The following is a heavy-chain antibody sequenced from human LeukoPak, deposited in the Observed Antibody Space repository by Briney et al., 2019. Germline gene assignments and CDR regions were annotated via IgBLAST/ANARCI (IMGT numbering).Heavy chain of an antibody. D-gene: IGHD3-10*01. V-gene: IGHV3-7*01. CDR1: GFTFSSYW. CDR2: IKQDGSEK. J-gene: IGHJ4*02. CDR3: ARVGVGMVRGVITHFDY. Sequence: GGSLRLSCAASGFTFSSYWMSWVRQAPGKGLEWVANIKQDGSEKYYVDSVKGRFTISRDNAKNSLYLQMNSLRAEDTAVYYCARVGVGMVRGVITHFDYWGQGTLVTVSS.